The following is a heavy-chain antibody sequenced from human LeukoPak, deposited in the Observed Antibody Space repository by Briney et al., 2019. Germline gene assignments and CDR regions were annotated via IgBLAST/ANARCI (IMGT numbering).Heavy chain of an antibody. V-gene: IGHV1-69*04. CDR2: IIPILGIA. CDR3: ARVSPYGSGSPIDY. J-gene: IGHJ4*02. CDR1: GGTFSSYA. Sequence: SVKVSCKASGGTFSSYAISWVRQAPGQGLEWMGRIIPILGIANYAQKFQGRVTVTADKSTSTAYMELSSLRSEDTAVYYCARVSPYGSGSPIDYWGQGTLVTVSS. D-gene: IGHD3-10*01.